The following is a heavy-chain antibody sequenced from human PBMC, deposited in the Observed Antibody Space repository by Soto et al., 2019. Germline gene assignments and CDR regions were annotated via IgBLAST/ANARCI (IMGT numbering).Heavy chain of an antibody. CDR2: VFHGGTT. J-gene: IGHJ4*02. CDR3: ATDRRNFVFPFDN. CDR1: GDSISSNNW. Sequence: QVQLQESGPGLVQPSGTLSLTCDVFGDSISSNNWWSWVRQSPGRGLEWIGEVFHGGTTNYNPSLKSRVNISVDKSKNQFSLQLKSLTASDSAVYYCATDRRNFVFPFDNWGQGILVTVSA. D-gene: IGHD3-16*01. V-gene: IGHV4-4*02.